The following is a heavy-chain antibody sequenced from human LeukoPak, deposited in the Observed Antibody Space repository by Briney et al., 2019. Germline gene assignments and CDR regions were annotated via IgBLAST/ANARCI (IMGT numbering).Heavy chain of an antibody. CDR1: GGSINSYY. Sequence: SETLSLTCTVSGGSINSYYWSWIRQPPGKGLEWIGYIYYSGSTNYNPSLQSRVTISLDTSKNQFSLKVTSVTAADTAVYYCATTSGTSPIDSWGQGTLVTVSS. CDR3: ATTSGTSPIDS. V-gene: IGHV4-59*01. J-gene: IGHJ4*02. CDR2: IYYSGST.